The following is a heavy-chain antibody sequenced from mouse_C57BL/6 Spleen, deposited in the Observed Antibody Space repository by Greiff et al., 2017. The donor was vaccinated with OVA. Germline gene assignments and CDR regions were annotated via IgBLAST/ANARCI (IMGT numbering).Heavy chain of an antibody. CDR2: ISSGGSYT. V-gene: IGHV5-6*02. CDR3: ARRDHWDYFDY. D-gene: IGHD4-1*01. CDR1: GFTFSSYG. J-gene: IGHJ2*01. Sequence: EVKLVESGGDLVKPGGSLKLSCAASGFTFSSYGMSWVRQTPDKRLEWVATISSGGSYTYYPDSVKGRFTISRDNAKNTLYLQMSSLKSEDTAMYYCARRDHWDYFDYGGQGTTLTVSS.